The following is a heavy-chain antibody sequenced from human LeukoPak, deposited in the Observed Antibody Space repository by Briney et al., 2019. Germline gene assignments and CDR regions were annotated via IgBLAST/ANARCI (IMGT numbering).Heavy chain of an antibody. CDR3: ARADTIFGVVTDY. Sequence: PGGSLRLSCAAPGFTFSSYSMNWVRQAPGKGLEWVSSISSSSSYIYYADSVKGRFTISRDNAKNSLYLQMNSLRAEDTAVYYCARADTIFGVVTDYWGQGTLVTVSS. CDR2: ISSSSSYI. V-gene: IGHV3-21*01. J-gene: IGHJ4*02. CDR1: GFTFSSYS. D-gene: IGHD3-3*01.